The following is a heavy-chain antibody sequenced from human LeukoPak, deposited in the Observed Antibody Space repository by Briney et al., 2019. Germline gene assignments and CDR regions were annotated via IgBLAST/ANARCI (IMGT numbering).Heavy chain of an antibody. V-gene: IGHV1-2*02. CDR1: GYTFTGYY. CDR3: ARDRGVRYFDWLSHIKYNWFDP. J-gene: IGHJ5*02. D-gene: IGHD3-9*01. Sequence: GASVKVSCKASGYTFTGYYMHWVRQAPGQGLEWMGWINPNSGGTNYAQKFQGRVTMTRDTSISTAYMELSRLRSDDTAVYYCARDRGVRYFDWLSHIKYNWFDPWGQGTLVTVSS. CDR2: INPNSGGT.